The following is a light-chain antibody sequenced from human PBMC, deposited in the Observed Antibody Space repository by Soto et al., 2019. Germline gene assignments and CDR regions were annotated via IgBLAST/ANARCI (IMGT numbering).Light chain of an antibody. CDR1: DSNIRSNT. V-gene: IGLV1-44*01. CDR2: TNF. J-gene: IGLJ2*01. Sequence: QSVLTQPSSVSGTPGQRVTISCSGSDSNIRSNTVNWYQQLPGAAPQLLIYTNFQRPSGIPDRFSGSKSVTSASLAISGLQSEDEAHYYCAVWDDSLNGWAFGGGTKLTVL. CDR3: AVWDDSLNGWA.